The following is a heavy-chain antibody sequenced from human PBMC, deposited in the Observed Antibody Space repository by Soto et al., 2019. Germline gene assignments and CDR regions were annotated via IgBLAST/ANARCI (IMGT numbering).Heavy chain of an antibody. V-gene: IGHV1-18*01. CDR3: ARGGSGSYIDY. J-gene: IGHJ4*02. Sequence: HVQLVQSEPEVKKPGASVKVSCKASGYTFRSYGINWVRQAPGQGLEWMGWISGYDGNTNYAQMFQGRATLTTDTSTTTAYMELRSLRSDDTAVYYCARGGSGSYIDYWGRGALVTVSS. CDR2: ISGYDGNT. CDR1: GYTFRSYG. D-gene: IGHD3-22*01.